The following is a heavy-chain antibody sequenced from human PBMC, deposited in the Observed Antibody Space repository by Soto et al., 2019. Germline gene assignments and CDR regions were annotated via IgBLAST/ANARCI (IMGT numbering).Heavy chain of an antibody. J-gene: IGHJ4*02. CDR3: AKEGRYSGGYFDY. CDR2: ISYDGSNK. Sequence: PGWSLRLSCAASGFTFRSYVMDWVRQAPGKGLEWVAVISYDGSNKYYADSVKGRFTISRDNSKNTLYLQMNSLRAEDTAVYYCAKEGRYSGGYFDYWGREPWSPYPQ. D-gene: IGHD1-26*01. V-gene: IGHV3-30*18. CDR1: GFTFRSYV.